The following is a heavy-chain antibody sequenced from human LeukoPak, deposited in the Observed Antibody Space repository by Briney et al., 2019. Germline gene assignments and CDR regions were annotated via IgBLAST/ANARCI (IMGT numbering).Heavy chain of an antibody. D-gene: IGHD3-10*01. Sequence: TGGSLRLSCAASGFTFSSYGMHWVRQAPGKGLEWVAVISYDGSNKYYADSVKGRFTISRDNSKNTLYLQMNSLRAEDTAVYYCANNYYGSGSYYNDPFDYWGQGTLVTVSS. CDR1: GFTFSSYG. CDR2: ISYDGSNK. J-gene: IGHJ4*02. CDR3: ANNYYGSGSYYNDPFDY. V-gene: IGHV3-30*18.